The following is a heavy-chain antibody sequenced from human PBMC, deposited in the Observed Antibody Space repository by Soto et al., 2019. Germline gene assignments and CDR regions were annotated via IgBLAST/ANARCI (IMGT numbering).Heavy chain of an antibody. CDR3: ARLVTVTSYYYYYGMHV. Sequence: SETLALTCAVYGGSFSGYYWSWIRQPPGKGLEWIGEINHSGSTNYNPSLKGRVTISVDTSKNQFSLKLSSVTAADTAVYYCARLVTVTSYYYYYGMHVWCPGTTGTVSS. CDR1: GGSFSGYY. D-gene: IGHD4-4*01. CDR2: INHSGST. V-gene: IGHV4-34*01. J-gene: IGHJ6*02.